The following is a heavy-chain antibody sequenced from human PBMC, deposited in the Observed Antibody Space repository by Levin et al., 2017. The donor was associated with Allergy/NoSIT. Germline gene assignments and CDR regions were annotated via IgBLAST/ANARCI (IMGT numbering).Heavy chain of an antibody. Sequence: QTGGSLRLSCVASGFIFSNYDMHWVRQAPGKGLEWVTVFSNDGNNRYYADSVKGRFTISRDDSKNTLYLQMHRLRVDDTAIYYCARNRVRSAVAGPFDYWGQGSLVTVSS. J-gene: IGHJ4*02. D-gene: IGHD6-19*01. V-gene: IGHV3-30-3*01. CDR2: FSNDGNNR. CDR1: GFIFSNYD. CDR3: ARNRVRSAVAGPFDY.